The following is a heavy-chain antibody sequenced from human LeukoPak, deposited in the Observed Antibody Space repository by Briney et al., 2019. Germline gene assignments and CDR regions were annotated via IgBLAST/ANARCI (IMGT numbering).Heavy chain of an antibody. Sequence: GGSLRLSCAASGFTFSSYGMHWVRQAPGKGLEWVAVISYDGSNKYYADSVKGRFTISRDNAKNSLYLQMNSLRVEDTAFYYCAKDNRRHYTSGPNPDSLHWGQGALVTVSS. J-gene: IGHJ4*02. D-gene: IGHD6-19*01. CDR1: GFTFSSYG. CDR2: ISYDGSNK. V-gene: IGHV3-30*18. CDR3: AKDNRRHYTSGPNPDSLH.